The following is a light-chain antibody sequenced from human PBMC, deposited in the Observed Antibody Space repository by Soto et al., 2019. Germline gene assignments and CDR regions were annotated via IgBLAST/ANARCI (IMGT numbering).Light chain of an antibody. CDR3: QQYGSSPRT. Sequence: EIVLTQSPGTRSLSPGERATLSCRASQRVSSSYLAWYQQKPGQAPRLLIYGASSRATGIPDMFSGSGSGRDFTLTISRLEPEDFAVYYCQQYGSSPRTFGQGIKVDIK. CDR1: QRVSSSY. V-gene: IGKV3-20*01. J-gene: IGKJ1*01. CDR2: GAS.